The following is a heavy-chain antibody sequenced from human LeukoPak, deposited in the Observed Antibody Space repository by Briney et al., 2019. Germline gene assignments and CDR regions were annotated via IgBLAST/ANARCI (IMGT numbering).Heavy chain of an antibody. Sequence: GGSLRLSCAASGFTFSSYSMNWVRQAPGKGLEWVSYISSSSSTIYYADSVKGRFTISRDNAKNSLYLQMNSLRAGDTAVYYCARAMGAYADAFDIWGQGTMVTVSS. V-gene: IGHV3-48*04. J-gene: IGHJ3*02. CDR3: ARAMGAYADAFDI. D-gene: IGHD2-8*02. CDR2: ISSSSSTI. CDR1: GFTFSSYS.